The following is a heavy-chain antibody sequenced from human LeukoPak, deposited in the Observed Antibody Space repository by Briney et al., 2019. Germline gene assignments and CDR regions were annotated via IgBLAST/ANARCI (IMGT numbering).Heavy chain of an antibody. J-gene: IGHJ4*02. CDR1: EFTFSRNA. V-gene: IGHV3-30*04. CDR2: ISYDGSNK. CDR3: ARDRAVGCSGGSCYPIDY. Sequence: GGSLRLSCAASEFTFSRNAMHWVRQAPGKGLEWVAVISYDGSNKYYADSVKGRFTISRDNSKDTLYLQMNSLRAEGTAVYYCARDRAVGCSGGSCYPIDYWGQGTLVTVSS. D-gene: IGHD2-15*01.